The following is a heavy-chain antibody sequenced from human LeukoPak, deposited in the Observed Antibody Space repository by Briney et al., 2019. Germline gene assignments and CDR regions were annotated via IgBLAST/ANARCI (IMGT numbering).Heavy chain of an antibody. CDR3: ARMRGHRNFDY. Sequence: GASVKVSCKASGGTFSSYAISWVRQAPGQGLEWMGRIIPILGIANYAQKFQGRVTITADKSTSTAYMELSSLRSEDTAVYYCARMRGHRNFDYWGQGTLVTVSS. V-gene: IGHV1-69*04. J-gene: IGHJ4*02. CDR2: IIPILGIA. CDR1: GGTFSSYA.